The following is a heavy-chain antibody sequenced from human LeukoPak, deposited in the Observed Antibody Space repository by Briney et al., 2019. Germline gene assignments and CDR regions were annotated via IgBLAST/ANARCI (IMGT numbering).Heavy chain of an antibody. Sequence: SETLSLTCTVSGGSISSYYWSWIRQPPGKGLEWIGYIYYSGGTNYNPSLKSRVTISVDTSKNQFSLKLSSVTAADTAVYYCARDDSGSFDYWGQGTLVTVSS. CDR3: ARDDSGSFDY. V-gene: IGHV4-59*01. J-gene: IGHJ4*02. D-gene: IGHD1-26*01. CDR2: IYYSGGT. CDR1: GGSISSYY.